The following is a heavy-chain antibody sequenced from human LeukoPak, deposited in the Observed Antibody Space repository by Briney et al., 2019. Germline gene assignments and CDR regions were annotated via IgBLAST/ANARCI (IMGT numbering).Heavy chain of an antibody. CDR2: IIPIPGMA. CDR3: ARAVVVARGLMAYFDY. CDR1: GGTFSFYA. D-gene: IGHD3-10*01. Sequence: SVEVSCKASGGTFSFYAINWVRQAPGQGLEWMGRIIPIPGMANYAQKFQGRVTITADSSTSTAYMEVSSLRSEDTAVYYCARAVVVARGLMAYFDYWGQGTLVTVSS. J-gene: IGHJ4*02. V-gene: IGHV1-69*04.